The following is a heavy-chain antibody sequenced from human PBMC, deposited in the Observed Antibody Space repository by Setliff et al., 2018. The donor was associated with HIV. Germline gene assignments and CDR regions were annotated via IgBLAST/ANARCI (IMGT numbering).Heavy chain of an antibody. D-gene: IGHD2-8*02. CDR1: GSSISSGHY. CDR2: VYHTGST. Sequence: SETLSLTCDVSGSSISSGHYWAWLRQGPGKRLQWIGSVYHTGSTQYNASLRRRVTVSADPSKNQFYLKVTSVTAADTAVYYCAKTAYYFNTGGPKGWFDPWGQGTLVTVSS. V-gene: IGHV4-38-2*01. CDR3: AKTAYYFNTGGPKGWFDP. J-gene: IGHJ5*02.